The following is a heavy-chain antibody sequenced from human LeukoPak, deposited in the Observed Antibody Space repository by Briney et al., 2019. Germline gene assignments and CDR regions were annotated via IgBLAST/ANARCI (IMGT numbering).Heavy chain of an antibody. CDR2: IIPIFGTA. CDR1: GGTFSSYA. D-gene: IGHD3-10*01. Sequence: SVKVSCKASGGTFSSYAISWARQAPGQGLEWMGGIIPIFGTANYAQKFQGGVTITADESTSTAYMELSSLRSEDTAVYYCARAYGSGSYYNFNWFDPWGQGTLVTVSS. J-gene: IGHJ5*02. V-gene: IGHV1-69*01. CDR3: ARAYGSGSYYNFNWFDP.